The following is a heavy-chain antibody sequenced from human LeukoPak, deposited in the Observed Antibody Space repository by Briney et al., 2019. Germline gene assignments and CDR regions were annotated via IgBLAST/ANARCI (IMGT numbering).Heavy chain of an antibody. Sequence: PSETLSLTCTVSGGSISSYYWSWIRQPPGKGLEWIGYISYSGSTNYNPSLKSRVTISVDTSKNQFSLKLSSVTAADTAVYYCARAPTMVRGVSFDYWGQGTLVTVSS. D-gene: IGHD3-10*01. V-gene: IGHV4-59*01. CDR3: ARAPTMVRGVSFDY. CDR1: GGSISSYY. J-gene: IGHJ4*02. CDR2: ISYSGST.